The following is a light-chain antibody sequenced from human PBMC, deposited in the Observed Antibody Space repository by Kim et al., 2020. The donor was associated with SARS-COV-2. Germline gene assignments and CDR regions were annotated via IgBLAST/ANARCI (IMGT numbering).Light chain of an antibody. V-gene: IGLV3-19*01. CDR2: GKN. CDR1: SLRSYY. J-gene: IGLJ3*02. Sequence: SSELTQDPAVSVALGQTVRITCQGDSLRSYYASWYQQKPGQAPVLVIYGKNNRPSGIPDRFSGSSSGNTASLTITGAQAEGEADYYCNSRDSRGNHWVFG. CDR3: NSRDSRGNHWV.